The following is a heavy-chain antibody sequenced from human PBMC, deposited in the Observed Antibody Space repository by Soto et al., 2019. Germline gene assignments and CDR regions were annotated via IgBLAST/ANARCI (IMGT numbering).Heavy chain of an antibody. CDR1: GGSFSGYY. D-gene: IGHD3-9*01. CDR3: ARDDILTGYSRSQLVY. Sequence: SETLSLTCAVYGGSFSGYYWSWIRQPPGKGLEWIGEINHSGSTNYNPSLKSRVIVSVDTSKNQFSLKLSSVTAADTAVYYCARDDILTGYSRSQLVYWGQGTLVTVSS. CDR2: INHSGST. V-gene: IGHV4-34*01. J-gene: IGHJ4*02.